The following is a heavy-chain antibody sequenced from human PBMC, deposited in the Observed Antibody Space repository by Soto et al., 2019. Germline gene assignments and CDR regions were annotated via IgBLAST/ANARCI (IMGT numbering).Heavy chain of an antibody. CDR1: GFTFSSYG. D-gene: IGHD6-19*01. CDR2: ISYDGSNK. CDR3: AVSPPYSSGHDDAFDI. Sequence: LRLSCAASGFTFSSYGMHWVRQAPGKGLEWVAVISYDGSNKYYAGSVKGRFTISRDNSKNTLYLQMNSLRAEDTAVYYCAVSPPYSSGHDDAFDIWGQGTMVTVSS. J-gene: IGHJ3*02. V-gene: IGHV3-30*03.